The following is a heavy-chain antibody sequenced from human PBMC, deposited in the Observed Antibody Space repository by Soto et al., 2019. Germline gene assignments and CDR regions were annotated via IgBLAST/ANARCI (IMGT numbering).Heavy chain of an antibody. CDR3: AKDGSWDGGGGES. CDR1: GVTFSSYA. CDR2: IIPVFRTS. J-gene: IGHJ1*01. D-gene: IGHD3-16*01. V-gene: IGHV1-69*18. Sequence: QVQLVQSGAELKKPGSSVKVSCSASGVTFSSYAFTWVRQAPGQGLEWMGNIIPVFRTSNYAQGFQGRLTISADESNTTIYMELSSLRSEDTAVYFCAKDGSWDGGGGESWGQGTLVIVSS.